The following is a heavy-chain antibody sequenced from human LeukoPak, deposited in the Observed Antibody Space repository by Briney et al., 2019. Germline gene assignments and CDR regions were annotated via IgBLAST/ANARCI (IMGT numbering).Heavy chain of an antibody. CDR2: IRYDGSNK. D-gene: IGHD3-16*02. CDR3: AKDDYDYVWGSYRFDY. J-gene: IGHJ4*02. CDR1: GFTFSSYG. V-gene: IGHV3-30*02. Sequence: PGGSLRLSCAASGFTFSSYGMHWVRQAPGKGLEWVAFIRYDGSNKYYADSVKGRFTISRDNSKNTPYLQMNSLRAEDTAVYYCAKDDYDYVWGSYRFDYWGQGTLVTVSS.